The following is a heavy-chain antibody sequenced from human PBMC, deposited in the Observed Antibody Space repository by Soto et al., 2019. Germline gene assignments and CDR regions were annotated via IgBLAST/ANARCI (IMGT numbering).Heavy chain of an antibody. V-gene: IGHV3-23*01. CDR1: GFTFSSYA. J-gene: IGHJ4*02. D-gene: IGHD3-16*01. CDR3: AKEWQDLRPYDC. CDR2: ISGSSDST. Sequence: EVQLLESGGGFVQPGGSLRLSCAASGFTFSSYAMSWVRQAPGKGLEWVATISGSSDSTYSADSVRGRFTISRDNYKNTLYLHRNNLRAEDTAVYYGAKEWQDLRPYDCWGQGTLVTVS.